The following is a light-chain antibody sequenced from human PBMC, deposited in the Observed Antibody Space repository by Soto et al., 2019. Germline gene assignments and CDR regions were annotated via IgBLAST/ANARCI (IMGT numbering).Light chain of an antibody. CDR3: QSYDSSLRGSL. Sequence: QLVLTQPPSVSAAPGQRVTISCTGSSSNIGAGYDVHWYQHLPGTAPKLLIYANRGRPSGVPDRFSGSKSGTSASLGITGVQDEDEADYYCQSYDSSLRGSLFGGGTKVTVL. CDR1: SSNIGAGYD. J-gene: IGLJ2*01. V-gene: IGLV1-40*01. CDR2: ANR.